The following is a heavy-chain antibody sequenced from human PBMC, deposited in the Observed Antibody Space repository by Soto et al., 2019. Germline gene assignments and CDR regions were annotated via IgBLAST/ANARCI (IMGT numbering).Heavy chain of an antibody. J-gene: IGHJ5*02. CDR1: GFSFISYA. CDR2: IGGRGGST. CDR3: AKQGDYDFWSSSNNWLDP. V-gene: IGHV3-23*01. D-gene: IGHD3-3*01. Sequence: GGSLRLSCAASGFSFISYAISWGRQAPGKGLEWVSSIGGRGGSTYYADSVKGRFTISRDNSKNTVYLQMNSLRVEDTAVYYCAKQGDYDFWSSSNNWLDPWGQGTLVTVSS.